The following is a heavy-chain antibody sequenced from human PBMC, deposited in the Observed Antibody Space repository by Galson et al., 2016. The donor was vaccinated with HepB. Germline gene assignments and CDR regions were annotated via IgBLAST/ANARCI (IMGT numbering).Heavy chain of an antibody. Sequence: SLRLSCAASGFSFSTYTMNWVRQAPGQGLEWVASISSSGNSIYYRDSVKGRFTLSRDNAKQSMSLQMNTLSAEDTAVYYCHGSSWFFDYWGLGTLVIVSS. CDR3: HGSSWFFDY. D-gene: IGHD6-13*01. V-gene: IGHV3-21*01. CDR1: GFSFSTYT. CDR2: ISSSGNSI. J-gene: IGHJ4*02.